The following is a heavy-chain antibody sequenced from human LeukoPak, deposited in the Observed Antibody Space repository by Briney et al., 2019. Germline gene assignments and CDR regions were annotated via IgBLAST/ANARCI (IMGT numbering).Heavy chain of an antibody. CDR1: GGSISSGGYS. D-gene: IGHD6-6*01. J-gene: IGHJ1*01. Sequence: SETLSLTCAVSGGSISSGGYSWSWIRQPPGKGLEWIGYIYHSGSTYYSPSLKSRVTISVDTSKNQFSLNLNSVTAADTAVYYCARGGAARLHFQNWGQGTLVTVSS. CDR3: ARGGAARLHFQN. CDR2: IYHSGST. V-gene: IGHV4-30-2*01.